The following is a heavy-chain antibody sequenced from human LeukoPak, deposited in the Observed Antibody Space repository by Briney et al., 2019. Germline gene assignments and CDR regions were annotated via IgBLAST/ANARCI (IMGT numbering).Heavy chain of an antibody. CDR3: ACEGGDTSRDAYFQR. V-gene: IGHV3-23*01. J-gene: IGHJ1*01. Sequence: PGGSLRLSCAASGFTFTSYSLNWVRQAPGKGLEWVSTISGGGGSTYYADSVKGRFTISRDNSKNTLYLQVNSLRAEDTAVYYCACEGGDTSRDAYFQRWGQGTLVIVSS. CDR2: ISGGGGST. CDR1: GFTFTSYS. D-gene: IGHD6-13*01.